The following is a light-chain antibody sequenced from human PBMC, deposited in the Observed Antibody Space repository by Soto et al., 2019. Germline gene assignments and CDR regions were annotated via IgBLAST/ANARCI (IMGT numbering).Light chain of an antibody. J-gene: IGKJ4*01. V-gene: IGKV3-20*01. CDR2: RAS. CDR1: QSVSSDY. CDR3: QQYGSSPLT. Sequence: EIVLTQSPGTLSLSLGERATLSCRASQSVSSDYVAWYRQKPGQVPTVLIYRASTRATGIPDRFSGSGSGTDFTLTISRVEPEDFEVYYCQQYGSSPLTFGGGTKVDIK.